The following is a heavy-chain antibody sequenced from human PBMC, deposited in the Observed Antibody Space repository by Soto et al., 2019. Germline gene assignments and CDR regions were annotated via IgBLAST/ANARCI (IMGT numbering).Heavy chain of an antibody. CDR3: AKDLVRGGPDY. Sequence: SGGSLRLSCAASGFTFSSYGMHWVRQAPGKGLEWVAVISYNGSNKYYADSVKGRFTISRDNSKNTLYLQMNSLRAEDTAVYYCAKDLVRGGPDYWGQGTLVTVSS. V-gene: IGHV3-30*18. CDR1: GFTFSSYG. D-gene: IGHD3-10*01. J-gene: IGHJ4*02. CDR2: ISYNGSNK.